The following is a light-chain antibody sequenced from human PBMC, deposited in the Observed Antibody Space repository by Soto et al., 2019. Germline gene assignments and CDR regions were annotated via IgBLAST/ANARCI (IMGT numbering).Light chain of an antibody. CDR1: SGSVSANYH. J-gene: IGLJ3*02. CDR2: NTN. Sequence: QTVVTQEASLSVSPGTTVTLTCGLSSGSVSANYHPSWYQQTPGQAPRTLIYNTNTRSSGVPGRFSGSILGNKAALTITGAQADDESDYYCVLYMGSGIWVFGGGTQLTVL. CDR3: VLYMGSGIWV. V-gene: IGLV8-61*01.